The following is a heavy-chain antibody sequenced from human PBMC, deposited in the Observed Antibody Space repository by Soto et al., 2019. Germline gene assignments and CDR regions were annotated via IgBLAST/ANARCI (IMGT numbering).Heavy chain of an antibody. J-gene: IGHJ6*03. CDR2: IHYSGRT. V-gene: IGHV4-59*01. CDR3: ARGRLVAATSTYYYYVDV. D-gene: IGHD2-15*01. Sequence: SETLSLTCTVSGGSISSYYWSWIRQPPGKGLEWIGYIHYSGRTSDSPSLQSRVNISVDTSKNQFALKLNSVTAADTAAYFCARGRLVAATSTYYYYVDVWGKGSTVTVSS. CDR1: GGSISSYY.